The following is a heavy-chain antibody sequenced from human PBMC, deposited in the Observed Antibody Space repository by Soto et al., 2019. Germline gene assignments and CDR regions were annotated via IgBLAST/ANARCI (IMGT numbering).Heavy chain of an antibody. CDR2: ISQDGTIA. D-gene: IGHD1-1*01. CDR1: GFAFGGYW. Sequence: VQLVESGGGLVQPGGSLRLSCAASGFAFGGYWLNWVRQAPGKGLVWVSRISQDGTIATQADSVKGRFTISRDNAKNTLYLQMNSLRADDTAVYYCLRDQRHWNEFADQWGQGTLVTVSS. CDR3: LRDQRHWNEFADQ. V-gene: IGHV3-74*01. J-gene: IGHJ4*02.